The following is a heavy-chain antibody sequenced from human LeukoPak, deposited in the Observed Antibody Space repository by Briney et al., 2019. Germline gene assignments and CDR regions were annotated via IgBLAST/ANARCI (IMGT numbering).Heavy chain of an antibody. Sequence: PGGSLRLSCAASGFTFSSYAMHWVRQAPGKGLEWVAVISYDGSNKYYADSVKGRFTISRDNSKNTLYLQMNSLRAEDTAVYYCARQTGTYDLDYWGQGTLVTVSS. V-gene: IGHV3-30*04. CDR1: GFTFSSYA. J-gene: IGHJ4*02. CDR3: ARQTGTYDLDY. CDR2: ISYDGSNK. D-gene: IGHD3-10*01.